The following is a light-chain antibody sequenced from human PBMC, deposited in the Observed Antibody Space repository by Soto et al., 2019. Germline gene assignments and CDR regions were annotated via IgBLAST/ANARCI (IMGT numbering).Light chain of an antibody. V-gene: IGKV3-15*01. J-gene: IGKJ1*01. CDR1: QSVSSN. CDR3: QQLDSYPWT. CDR2: GAS. Sequence: EIVITQSPSTLSVSPGERATLSCRASQSVSSNLAWYQQKPGQAPRLLIYGASTRATGIPARFSGSGSGTEFTLTISSLQPEDFATYYCQQLDSYPWTFGQGTKVDIK.